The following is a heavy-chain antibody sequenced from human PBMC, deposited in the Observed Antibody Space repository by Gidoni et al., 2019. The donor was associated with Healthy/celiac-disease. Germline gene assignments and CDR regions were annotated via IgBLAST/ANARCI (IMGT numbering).Heavy chain of an antibody. J-gene: IGHJ5*02. CDR1: GFTFSNAW. Sequence: EVQLVESGGGWVKPGGSLRRSCAASGFTFSNAWMSWVRQAPGKGLEWVGRIKSKTDGGTTDYAAPVKGRFTISRDDSKNTLYLQMNSLNTEDTAVYYCTTVSYDFWYNWFDPWGQGTLVTVSS. V-gene: IGHV3-15*01. D-gene: IGHD3-3*01. CDR2: IKSKTDGGTT. CDR3: TTVSYDFWYNWFDP.